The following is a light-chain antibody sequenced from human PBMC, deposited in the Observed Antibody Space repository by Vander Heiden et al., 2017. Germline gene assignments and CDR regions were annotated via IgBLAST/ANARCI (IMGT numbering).Light chain of an antibody. CDR2: VDS. CDR1: NIGSKS. Sequence: DVLAPPPSVPVAPGQTARITCGGNNIGSKSVHWYKQKPGRAPGLVVYVDSGRPSGIRERFSGSNSGNTATLTISRVEAGEEADYYCQVWDSSSDHPGVVFGGGTKLTVL. CDR3: QVWDSSSDHPGVV. J-gene: IGLJ2*01. V-gene: IGLV3-21*02.